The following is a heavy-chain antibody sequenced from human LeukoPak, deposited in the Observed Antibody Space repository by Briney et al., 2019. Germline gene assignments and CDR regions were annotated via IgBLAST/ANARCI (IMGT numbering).Heavy chain of an antibody. CDR1: GYSISTGYY. V-gene: IGHV4-38-2*02. CDR3: ARVVWFGELAPYYFDY. Sequence: SETLSLTCTVSGYSISTGYYWDWIRQPPGKGLEWIGTFYHGGSTYYDPSLKSRVTISVDTSKNQFSLNLTSVTAADTAVYYCARVVWFGELAPYYFDYWGQGTLVTVSS. D-gene: IGHD3-10*01. CDR2: FYHGGST. J-gene: IGHJ4*02.